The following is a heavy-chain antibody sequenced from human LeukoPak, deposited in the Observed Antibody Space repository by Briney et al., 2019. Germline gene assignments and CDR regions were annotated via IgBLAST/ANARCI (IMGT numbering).Heavy chain of an antibody. V-gene: IGHV3-30*02. CDR3: AKDRGYGIDV. CDR2: IRRDGSYK. CDR1: GFSFSGYV. Sequence: GGSLRLSCAASGFSFSGYVMYWVRQARGKGLEGVAVIRRDGSYKDYADSVKGRFTISRDNHKYTVSLEMNSLRPEDTAVYYCAKDRGYGIDVWGKGTTVTVSS. J-gene: IGHJ6*04.